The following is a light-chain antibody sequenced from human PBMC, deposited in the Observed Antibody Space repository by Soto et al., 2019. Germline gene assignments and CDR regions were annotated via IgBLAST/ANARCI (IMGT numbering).Light chain of an antibody. CDR1: SSDVCGYNY. Sequence: QSALTQPRSVSGSPGQSVTISCTGTSSDVCGYNYVSWYQQHPGKAPKLMIYDVSKRPSGVPDRFSGSKSGNTASLTISGLQAEDEADYYCCSYAGIYTYVFGTGTKLTGL. J-gene: IGLJ1*01. CDR2: DVS. CDR3: CSYAGIYTYV. V-gene: IGLV2-11*01.